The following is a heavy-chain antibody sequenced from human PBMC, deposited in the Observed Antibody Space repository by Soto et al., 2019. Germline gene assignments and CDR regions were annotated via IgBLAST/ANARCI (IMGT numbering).Heavy chain of an antibody. CDR3: VRDREWDFYI. Sequence: PGGSLRLSCAASGYALRDYSMNWVRQAPGKGRGWVSYTVTRRKYTFYADSVRGRFTISKDDARNAVYLQLNSLRVGDTAVYDCVRDREWDFYICGQGTMVTDSS. V-gene: IGHV3-21*05. CDR1: GYALRDYS. CDR2: TVTRRKYT. D-gene: IGHD1-26*01. J-gene: IGHJ3*02.